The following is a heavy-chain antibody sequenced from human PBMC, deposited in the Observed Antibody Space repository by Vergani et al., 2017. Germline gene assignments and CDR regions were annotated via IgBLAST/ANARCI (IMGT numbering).Heavy chain of an antibody. J-gene: IGHJ4*02. CDR3: AREGRLGYCSSTSCYANTPFDY. Sequence: QVQLQESGPGLVKPSETLSLTCTVSGGSISSYYWSWIRQPPGKGLEWIGYIYYSGSTNYNPSLKSRVTISVDTSKNQFSLKLSSVTAADTAVYYCAREGRLGYCSSTSCYANTPFDYWGQGTLVTVSS. CDR1: GGSISSYY. V-gene: IGHV4-59*01. CDR2: IYYSGST. D-gene: IGHD2-2*01.